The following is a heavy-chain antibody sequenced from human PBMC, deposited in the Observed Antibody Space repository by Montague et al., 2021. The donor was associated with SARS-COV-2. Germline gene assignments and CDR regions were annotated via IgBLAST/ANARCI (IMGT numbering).Heavy chain of an antibody. CDR3: ARHGLWWRGFDV. Sequence: SETLSLTCSVSGGSITSTTYYWAWVRQPPGKELEWIGSFYYTGSTYQNPTLKSRVTMSMDTSKNEVSLKLTSVTAADTAAYFCARHGLWWRGFDVWGQGARVSVS. CDR1: GGSITSTTYY. J-gene: IGHJ4*02. V-gene: IGHV4-39*01. D-gene: IGHD2-21*01. CDR2: FYYTGST.